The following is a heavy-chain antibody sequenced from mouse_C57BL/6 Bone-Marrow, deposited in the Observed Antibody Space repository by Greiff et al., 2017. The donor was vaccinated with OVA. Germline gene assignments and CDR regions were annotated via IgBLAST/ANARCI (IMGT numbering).Heavy chain of an antibody. CDR2: ISDGGSYT. V-gene: IGHV5-4*01. D-gene: IGHD2-4*01. J-gene: IGHJ2*01. Sequence: EVQLQESGGGLVKPGGSLKLSCAASGFTFSSYAMSWVRQTPEKRLEWVATISDGGSYTYYPDNVKGRFTISRDNAKNNLYLQMSHLKSEDTAMYYCARDGDYDFGYWGQGTTLTVSS. CDR1: GFTFSSYA. CDR3: ARDGDYDFGY.